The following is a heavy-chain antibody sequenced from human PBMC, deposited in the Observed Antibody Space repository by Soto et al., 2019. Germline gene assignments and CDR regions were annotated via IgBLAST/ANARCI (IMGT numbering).Heavy chain of an antibody. D-gene: IGHD3-16*01. CDR1: DFTFRNYW. Sequence: PGGSLRLSCETSDFTFRNYWMNWVRQAPGKGLEWVANIKPDGSATNYVDSVKGRFTISRDNVRNSVSLQMNSLRVEDTAVYFCFGGNGGPQWGQGTLVTVSS. CDR3: FGGNGGPQ. CDR2: IKPDGSAT. V-gene: IGHV3-7*01. J-gene: IGHJ4*02.